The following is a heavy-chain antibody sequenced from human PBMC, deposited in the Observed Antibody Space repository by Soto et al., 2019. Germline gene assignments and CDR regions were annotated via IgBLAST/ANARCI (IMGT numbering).Heavy chain of an antibody. CDR2: ISGSGDNT. J-gene: IGHJ5*02. CDR1: GFSFDDYA. CDR3: ARDLPYGGYWFDP. D-gene: IGHD5-12*01. V-gene: IGHV3-23*01. Sequence: EVQLLESGGGLVQPGGSLRLSCAASGFSFDDYAMTWVRQATGKGLEWVSAISGSGDNTYYADSVKGRFTISRDNAKNSLYLQMNSLRAEDTAVYYCARDLPYGGYWFDPWGQGTLVTVSS.